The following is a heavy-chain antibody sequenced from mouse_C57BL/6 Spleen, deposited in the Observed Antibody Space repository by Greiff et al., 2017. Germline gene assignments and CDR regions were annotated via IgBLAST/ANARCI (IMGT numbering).Heavy chain of an antibody. V-gene: IGHV1-64*01. CDR2: IHPNSGST. D-gene: IGHD1-2*01. J-gene: IGHJ4*01. Sequence: QVQLQQPGAELVKPGASVKLSCKASGYTFTSYWMHWVKQRPGQGLEWIGMIHPNSGSTNYNEKFKSKATLTVDKSSSTAYMQLSSLTSEDSAVYYCASQYYGHAMDDWGQGTSVTVAS. CDR1: GYTFTSYW. CDR3: ASQYYGHAMDD.